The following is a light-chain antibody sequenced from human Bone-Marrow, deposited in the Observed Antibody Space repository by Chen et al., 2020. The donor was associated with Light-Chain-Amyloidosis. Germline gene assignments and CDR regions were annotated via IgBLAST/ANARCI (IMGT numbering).Light chain of an antibody. CDR1: DLPTKY. J-gene: IGLJ2*01. V-gene: IGLV3-25*03. CDR2: RDT. Sequence: SHQLTHPPSVSVSPGQPPRNTCSGDDLPTKYAYWYQQKPGQAPVLVIHRDTERPSGISERFSGSSSGTTATLTISGVQAEDEADYHCQSADSSGTYEVIFGGGTKLTVL. CDR3: QSADSSGTYEVI.